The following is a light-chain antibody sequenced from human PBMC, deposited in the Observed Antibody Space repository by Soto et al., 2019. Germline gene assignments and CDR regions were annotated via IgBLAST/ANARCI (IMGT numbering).Light chain of an antibody. CDR3: QQRSRSLT. J-gene: IGKJ4*01. CDR1: QSVGSS. CDR2: DAS. V-gene: IGKV3-11*01. Sequence: EIVWTQSPDTLSLSPGGRATLSCRASQSVGSSLAWYQQKPGQAPRLLIYDASNRPTGIPARFSGSGSGTDFTLTISSLEPEDFAVYFCQQRSRSLTFGGGTRVEIK.